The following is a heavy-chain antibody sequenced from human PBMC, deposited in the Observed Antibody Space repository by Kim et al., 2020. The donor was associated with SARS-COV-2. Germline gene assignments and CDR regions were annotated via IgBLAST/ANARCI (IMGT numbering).Heavy chain of an antibody. J-gene: IGHJ6*02. CDR1: GFTFSNAW. Sequence: GGSLRLSCAASGFTFSNAWMSWVRQAPGKGLEWVGRIKSKTDGGTTDYAAPVKGRFTISRDDSKNTLYLQMNSLKTEDTAVYYCTTVYYGSGGWWVKHYYYYYGMDVWGQGTTVTVSS. V-gene: IGHV3-15*01. CDR3: TTVYYGSGGWWVKHYYYYYGMDV. D-gene: IGHD3-10*01. CDR2: IKSKTDGGTT.